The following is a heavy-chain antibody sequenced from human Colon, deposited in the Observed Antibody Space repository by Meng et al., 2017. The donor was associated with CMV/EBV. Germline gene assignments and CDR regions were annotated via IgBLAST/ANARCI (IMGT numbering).Heavy chain of an antibody. J-gene: IGHJ4*02. CDR1: GFTFSSHH. Sequence: GEALKISCAASGFTFSSHHMNWVRQAPGKGLEWISFILSSGTATYYADSLKGRFTISRDNAKNSLYLQINSLRVEDTAIYYCARILLGSRGADYWGQGTLVTVSS. CDR2: ILSSGTAT. D-gene: IGHD2-8*02. CDR3: ARILLGSRGADY. V-gene: IGHV3-48*03.